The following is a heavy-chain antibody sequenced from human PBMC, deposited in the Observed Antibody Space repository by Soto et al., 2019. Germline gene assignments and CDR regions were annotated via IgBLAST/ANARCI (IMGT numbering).Heavy chain of an antibody. D-gene: IGHD4-4*01. V-gene: IGHV1-8*01. CDR2: MNPNSGNT. J-gene: IGHJ5*02. CDR1: GYTFTSYD. CDR3: ARGFRPDSNYRRWFDP. Sequence: QVQLVQSGAEVKKPGASVKVSCKASGYTFTSYDIHWVRQATGQGLEWMGWMNPNSGNTSYAQKFQGRVTMTRNTSISTAHRDLSSLGSEDTAVSYCARGFRPDSNYRRWFDPWGQGTLVTVSS.